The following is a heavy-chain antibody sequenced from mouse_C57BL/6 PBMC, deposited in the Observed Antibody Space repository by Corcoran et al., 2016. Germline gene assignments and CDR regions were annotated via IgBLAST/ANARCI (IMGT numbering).Heavy chain of an antibody. V-gene: IGHV1-26*01. D-gene: IGHD2-3*01. J-gene: IGHJ4*01. CDR1: GYTFTDYY. Sequence: EVQLQQSGPELVKPGASVKISCKASGYTFTDYYMNWVKQSHGKSLEWIGDINPNNGGTSYNQKFKGKATLTVDKSSSTAYMELRSLTSEDSAVYYCARDGLYYAMDYWGQGTSVTVSS. CDR3: ARDGLYYAMDY. CDR2: INPNNGGT.